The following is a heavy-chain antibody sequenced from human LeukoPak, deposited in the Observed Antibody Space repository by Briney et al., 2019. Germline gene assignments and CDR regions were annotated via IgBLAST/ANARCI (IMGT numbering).Heavy chain of an antibody. CDR1: GFTFSSFA. J-gene: IGHJ4*02. V-gene: IGHV3-23*01. CDR2: VSGSGGST. CDR3: AKDRNYDFWSGYHNYFDY. Sequence: GGSLRLSCAASGFTFSSFAMSWVRQAPGKGLEWVSVVSGSGGSTNYADSVKGRFTISRENSKNTLYLQMNSLRVEDTAVYYCAKDRNYDFWSGYHNYFDYWGQGTLVTVSS. D-gene: IGHD3-3*01.